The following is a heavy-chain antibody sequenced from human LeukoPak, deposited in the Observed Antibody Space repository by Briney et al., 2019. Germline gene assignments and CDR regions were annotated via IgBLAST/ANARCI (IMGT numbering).Heavy chain of an antibody. J-gene: IGHJ4*02. CDR2: IYHSGST. Sequence: SETLSLTCTVSGYSISSGYFWGWIRQPPGKGPEWIASIYHSGSTYYSPSLKSRVTISVDTSKNQFPLNLSSVTAADTAVYYCAREDYYDSSGYYLDYWGQGTLVTVSS. V-gene: IGHV4-38-2*02. CDR1: GYSISSGYF. CDR3: AREDYYDSSGYYLDY. D-gene: IGHD3-22*01.